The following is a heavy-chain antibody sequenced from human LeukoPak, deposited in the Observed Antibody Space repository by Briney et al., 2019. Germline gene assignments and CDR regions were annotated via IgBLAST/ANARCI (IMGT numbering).Heavy chain of an antibody. CDR3: ARDLKMGYSSGRYSWGTGSSNDY. Sequence: ASVSVSCTASGYTFTDYFMNWLRQAPGQRLEWMGWINAGNGNTKYSQKLQGRVTITRDTSASTAYMQLSSLRSEDTAVYYCARDLKMGYSSGRYSWGTGSSNDYWGQGTLVTVSS. J-gene: IGHJ4*02. D-gene: IGHD6-19*01. CDR1: GYTFTDYF. CDR2: INAGNGNT. V-gene: IGHV1/OR15-3*02.